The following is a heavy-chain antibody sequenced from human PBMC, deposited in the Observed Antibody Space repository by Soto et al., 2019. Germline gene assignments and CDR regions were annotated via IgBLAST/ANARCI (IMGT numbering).Heavy chain of an antibody. V-gene: IGHV3-23*01. Sequence: XECLSLSCAASGFTVSSYAMTWVRQAPGKGLEWVSSLSVSGDNTYYADSVKGRFTISRDNSKNTFYLQMSSLRADDTAEYYCAKAGTHSYFDYWGLGTLVTVSS. CDR2: LSVSGDNT. J-gene: IGHJ4*02. CDR1: GFTVSSYA. D-gene: IGHD1-1*01. CDR3: AKAGTHSYFDY.